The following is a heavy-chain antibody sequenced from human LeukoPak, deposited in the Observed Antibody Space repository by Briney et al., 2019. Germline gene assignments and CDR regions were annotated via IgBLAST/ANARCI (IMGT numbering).Heavy chain of an antibody. CDR1: GGSFSRYY. D-gene: IGHD2-2*02. J-gene: IGHJ5*02. Sequence: SETLSLTCAVYGGSFSRYYWSWIRQPPGKGLEWIGEINHSGSTNYNPSLKSRVTISVDTSKNQFSLKLSSVTAADTAVYYCAIKAPRRYQLLYSFWFDPWGQGTLVTVSS. V-gene: IGHV4-34*01. CDR2: INHSGST. CDR3: AIKAPRRYQLLYSFWFDP.